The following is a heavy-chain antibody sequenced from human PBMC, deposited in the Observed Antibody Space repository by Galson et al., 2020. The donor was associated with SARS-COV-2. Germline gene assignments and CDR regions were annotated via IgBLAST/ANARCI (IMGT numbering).Heavy chain of an antibody. V-gene: IGHV4-31*03. CDR1: GGSISSGGYY. J-gene: IGHJ6*02. CDR2: IYYSGST. Sequence: TLSLTCTVSGGSISSGGYYWSWIRQHPGKGLEWIGYIYYSGSTYYNPSLKSRVTISVDTSKNQFSLKLSSVTAADTAVYYCARVVGPRSGYYGMDVWSQGTAVTVSS. CDR3: ARVVGPRSGYYGMDV. D-gene: IGHD3-10*01.